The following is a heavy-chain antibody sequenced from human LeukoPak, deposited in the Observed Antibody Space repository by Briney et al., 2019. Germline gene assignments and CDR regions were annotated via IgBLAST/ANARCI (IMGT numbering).Heavy chain of an antibody. CDR2: IYYSEST. Sequence: SLCLTCTVSGGSISSGGYYWGWIRQQPGSGLEWIGYIYYSESTYYNPSLESRVTISVDTSKTKFSLKLSSVTAADTAVYYCARAYGDYGRPDYWGQGTLVTVSS. J-gene: IGHJ4*02. V-gene: IGHV4-31*03. CDR1: GGSISSGGYY. CDR3: ARAYGDYGRPDY. D-gene: IGHD4-17*01.